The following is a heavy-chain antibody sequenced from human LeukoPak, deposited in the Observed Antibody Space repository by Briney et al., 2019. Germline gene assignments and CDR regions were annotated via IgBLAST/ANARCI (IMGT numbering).Heavy chain of an antibody. CDR2: ISSSSSTI. D-gene: IGHD3-9*01. V-gene: IGHV3-48*04. CDR3: ARSITISGGLDP. CDR1: GFTFSSYS. J-gene: IGHJ5*02. Sequence: GGSLRLSCAASGFTFSSYSMNWVRQAPGKGLEWASYISSSSSTIYYADSVKGRFTISRDNAKNSLYLQMNSLRAEDTAVYYCARSITISGGLDPWGQGTLVTVSS.